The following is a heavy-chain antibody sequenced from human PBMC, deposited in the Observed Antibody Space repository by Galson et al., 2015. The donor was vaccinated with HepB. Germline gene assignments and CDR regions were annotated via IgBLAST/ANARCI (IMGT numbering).Heavy chain of an antibody. J-gene: IGHJ4*02. CDR1: GFTFNIYG. D-gene: IGHD6-13*01. CDR3: ARHRSVRSSSWEAFDY. V-gene: IGHV3-23*01. CDR2: ISGGLT. Sequence: SLRLSCAASGFTFNIYGMSWVRQAPGKGLEWVSAISGGLTYYADSVKGRFTVSRDNSKNTLYLQMNRLRAEDTAVYYCARHRSVRSSSWEAFDYWGQGTLVTVSS.